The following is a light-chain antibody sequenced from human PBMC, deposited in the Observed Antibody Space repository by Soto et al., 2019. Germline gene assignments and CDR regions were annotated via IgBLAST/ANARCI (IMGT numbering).Light chain of an antibody. V-gene: IGLV1-44*01. CDR3: ATWDDSQNGYWV. CDR2: GDH. J-gene: IGLJ3*02. CDR1: GSNIGSNF. Sequence: QPVLIQPPSASGTPGQRVTISCSGSGSNIGSNFVNWYQQVPGTAPKLLVYGDHLRLSGVPDRFSASKSGTSASLAISGLQSEDEAQYYCATWDDSQNGYWVFGGGTKVTVL.